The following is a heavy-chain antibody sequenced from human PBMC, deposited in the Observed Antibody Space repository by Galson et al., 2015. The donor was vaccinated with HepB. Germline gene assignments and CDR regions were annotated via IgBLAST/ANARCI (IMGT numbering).Heavy chain of an antibody. V-gene: IGHV3-30*04. Sequence: SLRLSCAASGFTFSSYAMHWVRQAPGKGLEWVAVISYDGSNKYYADSVKGRFTISRDNSKNTLYLQMNSLRAEDTAVYYCAREIEVVPAAGFDYWGQGTLVTVSS. CDR2: ISYDGSNK. CDR3: AREIEVVPAAGFDY. J-gene: IGHJ4*02. CDR1: GFTFSSYA. D-gene: IGHD2-2*01.